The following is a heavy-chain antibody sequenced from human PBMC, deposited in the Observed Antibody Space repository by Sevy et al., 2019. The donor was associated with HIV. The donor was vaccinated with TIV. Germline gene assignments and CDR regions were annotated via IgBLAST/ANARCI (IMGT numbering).Heavy chain of an antibody. CDR1: GFTFSTYG. Sequence: GGSLRLSCAASGFTFSTYGMHWVRQAPGKGLEWVAVIWFDGSNTYYADSVKGRFTISRDIAKNTLHLQRNSLRAEDTAGYYCARDLEFYDYGDYGPAFMPDYWGQGTLVTVSS. CDR2: IWFDGSNT. J-gene: IGHJ4*02. CDR3: ARDLEFYDYGDYGPAFMPDY. V-gene: IGHV3-33*01. D-gene: IGHD4-17*01.